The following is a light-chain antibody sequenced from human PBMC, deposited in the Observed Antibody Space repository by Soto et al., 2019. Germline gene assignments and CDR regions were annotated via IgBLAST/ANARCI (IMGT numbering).Light chain of an antibody. V-gene: IGLV2-14*01. CDR3: SSYAGSNNLV. J-gene: IGLJ2*01. CDR2: EVT. CDR1: SSDVGSHSR. Sequence: QSVLTQPASVSGSPGQSITISCTGSSSDVGSHSRVSWIQQHPGKTPKLIIYEVTNRPSGVSSRFSGSKSGTTASLTISGLQAEDEADYYCSSYAGSNNLVFGGGTKLTVL.